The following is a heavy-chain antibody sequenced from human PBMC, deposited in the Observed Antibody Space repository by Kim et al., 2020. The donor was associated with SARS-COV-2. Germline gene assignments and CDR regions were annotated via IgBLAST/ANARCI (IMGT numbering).Heavy chain of an antibody. CDR2: VYHSGTT. V-gene: IGHV4-39*01. J-gene: IGHJ4*02. CDR1: GGSISPISSSSSYY. D-gene: IGHD6-13*01. Sequence: SETLSLTCTVSGGSISPISSSSSYYWGWIRQSPGKGLEWIGNVYHSGTTYYNPSLKSRITISVDTSKNQFSLKLSSVTAADTAVYYCARLQSSSWYFDYWGQGTLVTVSS. CDR3: ARLQSSSWYFDY.